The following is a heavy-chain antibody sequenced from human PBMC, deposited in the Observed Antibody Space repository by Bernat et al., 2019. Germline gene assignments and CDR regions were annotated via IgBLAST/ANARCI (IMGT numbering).Heavy chain of an antibody. D-gene: IGHD4-17*01. Sequence: VQLVESGGGVVQPGRSLRLSCAASGFTFSSYAMHWVRQAPGKGLEWVAVISYDGSNKYYADSVKGRFTISRDNSKNTLYLQMNSLRAEDTAVYYCARGGYGDYGPPLDYWGQGTLVTVSS. CDR1: GFTFSSYA. CDR2: ISYDGSNK. V-gene: IGHV3-30*01. CDR3: ARGGYGDYGPPLDY. J-gene: IGHJ4*02.